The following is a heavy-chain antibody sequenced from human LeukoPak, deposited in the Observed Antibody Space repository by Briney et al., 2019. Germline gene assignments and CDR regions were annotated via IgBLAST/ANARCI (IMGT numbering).Heavy chain of an antibody. CDR3: ARESTDIVVPTGGY. V-gene: IGHV3-48*01. CDR2: ISSSSSTI. J-gene: IGHJ4*02. CDR1: GFTFSSYS. D-gene: IGHD2-2*01. Sequence: PGGSLRLSCAASGFTFSSYSMNWVRQAPGKGLEWVSYISSSSSTIYYADSVKGRFTISRDNAKNSLYLQMNSLRAEDTAVYYCARESTDIVVPTGGYWGQGTLVTVSS.